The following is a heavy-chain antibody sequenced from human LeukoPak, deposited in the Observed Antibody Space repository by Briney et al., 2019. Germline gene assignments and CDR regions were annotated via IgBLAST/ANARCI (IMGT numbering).Heavy chain of an antibody. D-gene: IGHD2-8*02. CDR3: AGGISRDY. CDR1: GFTFTSYS. Sequence: PGGSLRLSCAASGFTFTSYSMNWVRQAPGKGLEWVSTISGGGGSTYYADSVKGRFTISRDNSKNTLYLQMNSLRAEDTAVYYCAGGISRDYWGQGTLVTVSS. V-gene: IGHV3-23*01. CDR2: ISGGGGST. J-gene: IGHJ4*02.